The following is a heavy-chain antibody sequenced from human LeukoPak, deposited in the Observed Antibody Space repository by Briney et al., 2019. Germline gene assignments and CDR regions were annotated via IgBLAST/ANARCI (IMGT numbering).Heavy chain of an antibody. CDR3: AKDLYSSGWYSPWYFDL. CDR1: GFTFSSYG. CDR2: IRYDGSNK. J-gene: IGHJ2*01. Sequence: GGSLRLSCAASGFTFSSYGMHWVRQAPGKGLEWVAFIRYDGSNKYYADSVKGRFTISRDNSKHTLHLQMNSLRAEDTAVYYCAKDLYSSGWYSPWYFDLWGRGTLVTVSS. D-gene: IGHD6-19*01. V-gene: IGHV3-30*02.